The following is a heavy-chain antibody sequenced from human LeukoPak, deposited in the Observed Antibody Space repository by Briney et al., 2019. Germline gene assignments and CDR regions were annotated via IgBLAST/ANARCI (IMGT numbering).Heavy chain of an antibody. D-gene: IGHD1-26*01. V-gene: IGHV4-61*01. J-gene: IGHJ4*02. CDR3: ARDVVSGGYPHFDY. CDR1: GGSVSSGSYY. Sequence: PSETLSLTCTVSGGSVSSGSYYWSWIRQPPGKGLEWIGYIYYSGSTDYNPSLKSRVTISVDTSKNQISLKLSSVTAADTAVYYCARDVVSGGYPHFDYWGQGTLVTVSS. CDR2: IYYSGST.